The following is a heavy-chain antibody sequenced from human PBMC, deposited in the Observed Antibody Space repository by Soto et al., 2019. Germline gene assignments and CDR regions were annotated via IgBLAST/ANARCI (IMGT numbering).Heavy chain of an antibody. CDR3: ARDGIVATPDYYYYGMDV. J-gene: IGHJ6*02. V-gene: IGHV4-4*02. CDR2: IYHSGST. D-gene: IGHD5-12*01. Sequence: LSLTCAVSGGSIISSNWWSWVRQPPGKGLEWIGEIYHSGSTNYNPSLKSRVTISVDKSKNQFSLKLSSVTAADTAVYYCARDGIVATPDYYYYGMDVWGQGTTVTVSS. CDR1: GGSIISSNW.